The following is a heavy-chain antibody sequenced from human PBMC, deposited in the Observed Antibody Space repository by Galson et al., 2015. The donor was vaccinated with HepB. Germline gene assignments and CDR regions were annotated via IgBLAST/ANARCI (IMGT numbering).Heavy chain of an antibody. CDR3: ASGDELQYTPVYYFDY. CDR1: GGTFSSYA. Sequence: SVKVSCKASGGTFSSYAISWVRQAPGQGLEWMGGIIPIFGTANYAQKFQGRVTITADESTSTAYMELSSLRSEDTAVYYCASGDELQYTPVYYFDYWGQGTLVTVSS. D-gene: IGHD4-11*01. V-gene: IGHV1-69*13. J-gene: IGHJ4*02. CDR2: IIPIFGTA.